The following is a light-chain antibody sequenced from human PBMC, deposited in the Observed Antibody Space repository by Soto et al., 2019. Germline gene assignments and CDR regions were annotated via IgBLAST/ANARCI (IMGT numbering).Light chain of an antibody. V-gene: IGLV3-9*01. CDR2: RDY. CDR3: QVWDSGTAVI. CDR1: NIESKS. J-gene: IGLJ2*01. Sequence: SYELTLPLSMSVALGQTARITCGGSNIESKSVHWYQQRPGQAPVLVIYRDYHRPSGVPERFSGSNSGNTAALTISRAQAGDEADYYCQVWDSGTAVIFGGGTKVTVL.